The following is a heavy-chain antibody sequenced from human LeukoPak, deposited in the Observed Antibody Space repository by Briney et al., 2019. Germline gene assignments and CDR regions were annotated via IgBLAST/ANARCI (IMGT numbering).Heavy chain of an antibody. Sequence: PGGSLRLSCAASGFTFSDYYMSWIRQAPGKGLEWVSYISSSGSTIYYADSVKGRFTISRDNAKNSLYLQMNSLRAEDTAVYYXXXXXXXXXXXGSYNWFDPWGQGTLVTVSS. J-gene: IGHJ5*02. CDR1: GFTFSDYY. CDR3: XXXXXXXXXXGSYNWFDP. V-gene: IGHV3-11*01. CDR2: ISSSGSTI. D-gene: IGHD1-26*01.